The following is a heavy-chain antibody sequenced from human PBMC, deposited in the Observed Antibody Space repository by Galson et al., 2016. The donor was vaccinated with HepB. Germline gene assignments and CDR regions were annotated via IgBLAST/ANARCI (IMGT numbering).Heavy chain of an antibody. CDR2: IYPGNGNT. CDR3: ARGIKGDYYGH. CDR1: GYSLSVYA. D-gene: IGHD1-26*01. Sequence: SVKVSCKASGYSLSVYAIHWVRQAPGQGLEWLGWIYPGNGNTKSSQKFQDRVTFTRDISATTAYMELSSLRSDDTAVFFCARGIKGDYYGHWGQGTLVTVSS. J-gene: IGHJ4*02. V-gene: IGHV1-3*01.